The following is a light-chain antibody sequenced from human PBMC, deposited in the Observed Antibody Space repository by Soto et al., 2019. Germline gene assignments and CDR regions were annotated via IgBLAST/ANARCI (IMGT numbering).Light chain of an antibody. CDR3: MQALQSLT. J-gene: IGKJ5*01. Sequence: EMVMTQSPLTLPVTAXEPASIACMSSQSLLYDNTXKYXXXYIXXPXKSPXXXNYXGSNRGPGVPDRFSGSGSGTDFIMKINRIEAEAAVAYYCMQALQSLTFGQGTRLEIK. CDR2: XGS. CDR1: QSLLYDNTXKY. V-gene: IGKV2-28*01.